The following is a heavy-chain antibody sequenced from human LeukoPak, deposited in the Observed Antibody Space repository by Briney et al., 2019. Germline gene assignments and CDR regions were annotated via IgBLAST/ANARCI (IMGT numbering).Heavy chain of an antibody. Sequence: SGTLSLTCTVSGCSISSYYWSGIRQPPGKGLEGIGHIYYSGSTNYNPSLNSRVTISIDTSKNQFSLRLSSVTAADTAVYYCARGGAGYSYGWGQGTLVTVSS. CDR3: ARGGAGYSYG. J-gene: IGHJ4*02. CDR1: GCSISSYY. CDR2: IYYSGST. V-gene: IGHV4-59*01. D-gene: IGHD5-18*01.